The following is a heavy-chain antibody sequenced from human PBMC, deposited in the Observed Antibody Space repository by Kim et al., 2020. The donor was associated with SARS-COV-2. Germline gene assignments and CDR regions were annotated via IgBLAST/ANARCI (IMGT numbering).Heavy chain of an antibody. J-gene: IGHJ6*02. CDR3: ARVTLKGYYYYGMDV. Sequence: PPLPSRVTISVDTSKNQFSLKLSSVPAADTAVYYCARVTLKGYYYYGMDVWGQGTTVTVSS. V-gene: IGHV4-59*01.